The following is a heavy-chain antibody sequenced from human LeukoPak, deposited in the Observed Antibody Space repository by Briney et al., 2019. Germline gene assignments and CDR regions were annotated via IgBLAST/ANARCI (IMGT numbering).Heavy chain of an antibody. D-gene: IGHD6-13*01. CDR1: VHLYRNYC. CDR2: DRDGSSS. CDR3: ARGGQDSRDDSSVFDY. J-gene: IGHJ4*02. Sequence: GGSLRLPCVASVHLYRNYCIFWVRQGPEKGLVWVSRDRDGSSSTYADSVKGRFTISRDNAKNTLDLQMNSLRAEDTAVYYCARGGQDSRDDSSVFDYWGQGILVTVSS. V-gene: IGHV3-74*01.